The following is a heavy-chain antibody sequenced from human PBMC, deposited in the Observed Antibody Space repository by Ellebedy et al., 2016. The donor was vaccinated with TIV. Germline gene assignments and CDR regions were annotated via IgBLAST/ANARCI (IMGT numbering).Heavy chain of an antibody. CDR2: ISGSGGST. CDR1: GFTLSYYP. J-gene: IGHJ4*02. D-gene: IGHD3-16*01. V-gene: IGHV3-23*01. CDR3: ARGWGRDTAVDY. Sequence: GESLKISCAASGFTLSYYPMSWVRQAPGKGLEWVSSISGSGGSTFNADSVRGRFIISRDNSKNTLYLQMNSLRADDTAVYYCARGWGRDTAVDYWGQGTLVTVSS.